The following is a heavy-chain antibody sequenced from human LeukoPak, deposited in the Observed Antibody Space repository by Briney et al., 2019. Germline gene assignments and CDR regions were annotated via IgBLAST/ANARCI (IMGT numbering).Heavy chain of an antibody. D-gene: IGHD3-10*01. V-gene: IGHV4-39*07. CDR2: IYYSGST. Sequence: SETLSLTCTVSGGYISSSSYYWGWIRQPPGKGLEWIGSIYYSGSTYYNPSLKSRVTISVDTSKNQFSLKLSSVTAADTAVYYCARDRGNGSGRFNWFDPWGQGTLVTVSS. CDR1: GGYISSSSYY. CDR3: ARDRGNGSGRFNWFDP. J-gene: IGHJ5*02.